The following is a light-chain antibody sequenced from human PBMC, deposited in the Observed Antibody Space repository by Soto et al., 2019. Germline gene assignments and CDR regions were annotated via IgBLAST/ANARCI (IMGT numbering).Light chain of an antibody. CDR2: AAS. Sequence: EIVMTQSPATLSVSPVDRASLSCMASQSIRSNLAWYQQRPGQAPRLLIYAASSRATGIPARFSGAESGTEFTLTINSLQSEDSAIYYCQQYSDWPLSFGQGTKVDIK. V-gene: IGKV3-15*01. CDR1: QSIRSN. J-gene: IGKJ1*01. CDR3: QQYSDWPLS.